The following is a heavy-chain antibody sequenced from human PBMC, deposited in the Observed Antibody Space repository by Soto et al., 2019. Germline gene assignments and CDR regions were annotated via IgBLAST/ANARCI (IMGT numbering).Heavy chain of an antibody. V-gene: IGHV4-30-2*01. CDR1: GGSISSGGYS. J-gene: IGHJ5*02. CDR2: IYHSGST. D-gene: IGHD2-2*01. Sequence: PSETLSLTCAVSGGSISSGGYSWSWIRQPPGKGLEWIGYIYHSGSTYYNPSLKSRVTISVDRSKNQFSLKLSSVTAADTAVYYCARETRYCSSTSCSKVNNWFDPWGQGTLVTVSS. CDR3: ARETRYCSSTSCSKVNNWFDP.